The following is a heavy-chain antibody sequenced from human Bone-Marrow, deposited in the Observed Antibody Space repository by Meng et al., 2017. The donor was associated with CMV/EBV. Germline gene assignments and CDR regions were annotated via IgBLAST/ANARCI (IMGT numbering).Heavy chain of an antibody. J-gene: IGHJ4*02. V-gene: IGHV3-15*01. Sequence: LTCYFQVSGFTFSDAWMYWVRQAPGKGLEWVGRIKSKAHGGTIDYVAPVKGRFTISRDDSKNTVYLQMNSLKTEDTAVYYCVRLISGWGQGTLVTVSS. CDR1: GFTFSDAW. CDR3: VRLISG. CDR2: IKSKAHGGTI. D-gene: IGHD6-19*01.